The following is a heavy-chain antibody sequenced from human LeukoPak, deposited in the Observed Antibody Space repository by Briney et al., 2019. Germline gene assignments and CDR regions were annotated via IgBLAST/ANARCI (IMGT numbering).Heavy chain of an antibody. CDR2: ISYDGSNK. Sequence: PGGSLRLSCAASGFTFSSYGMDWVRQAPGKGLEWVAVISYDGSNKYYADSVKGRFTISRDNSKNTLYLQMNSLRTEDTAVYYCAKRAPELPPVDYWGQGTLVTVSS. CDR3: AKRAPELPPVDY. D-gene: IGHD5-24*01. J-gene: IGHJ4*02. CDR1: GFTFSSYG. V-gene: IGHV3-30*18.